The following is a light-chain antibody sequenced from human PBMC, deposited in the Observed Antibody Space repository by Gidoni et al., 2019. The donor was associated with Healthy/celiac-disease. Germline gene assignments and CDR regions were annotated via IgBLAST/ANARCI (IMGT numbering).Light chain of an antibody. CDR2: DAS. V-gene: IGKV1-5*01. J-gene: IGKJ1*01. CDR3: QQYNSA. CDR1: QSISSW. Sequence: DIQMTQSPSTLSASVGDRVTITCRDSQSISSWLAWYQQKPGKAPKLLIYDASSLESGVPSRFSGSGSGTEFTLTISSLQPDDFATYYCQQYNSAFGQGTKVEIK.